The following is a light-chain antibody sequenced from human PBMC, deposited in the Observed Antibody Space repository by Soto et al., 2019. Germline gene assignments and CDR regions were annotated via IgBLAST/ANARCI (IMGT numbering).Light chain of an antibody. CDR1: HIISSNY. V-gene: IGKV3-20*01. J-gene: IGKJ4*01. Sequence: EVVLTQSPGTLSLSPGERATLSCRASHIISSNYLAWYQQKSGQPPRLLIFGASFRATGVPDRFSGGGSGTDFTLTISGLAPEDFAVDYCQQYSASVLTFGGGIRVDI. CDR2: GAS. CDR3: QQYSASVLT.